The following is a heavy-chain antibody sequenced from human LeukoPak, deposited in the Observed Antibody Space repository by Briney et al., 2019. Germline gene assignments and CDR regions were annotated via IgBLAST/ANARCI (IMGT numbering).Heavy chain of an antibody. CDR2: ISSSSSYI. J-gene: IGHJ4*02. Sequence: GGSLRLSCAASGFTFSSYSMNWVRQAPGKGLEWVSSISSSSSYIYHADSVKGRFTISRDNAKNSLYLQMNSLRAEDTAVYYCARQRGYSYGFGYWGQGTLVTVSS. CDR3: ARQRGYSYGFGY. V-gene: IGHV3-21*01. D-gene: IGHD5-18*01. CDR1: GFTFSSYS.